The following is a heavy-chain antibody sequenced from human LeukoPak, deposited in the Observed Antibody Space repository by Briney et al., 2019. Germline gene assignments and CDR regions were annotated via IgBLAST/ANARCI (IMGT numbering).Heavy chain of an antibody. CDR2: IDASGGST. D-gene: IGHD6-19*01. Sequence: GGSLRLSCAASGFTFSSNAMTWVRQAPGKGLEWVSSIDASGGSTYYADSVKGRSTISRDNSKNTFFLQMNTLSAAGTAVYYCANWSGSGWYGCFAPWGQGTLVTVSS. CDR1: GFTFSSNA. J-gene: IGHJ5*02. V-gene: IGHV3-23*01. CDR3: ANWSGSGWYGCFAP.